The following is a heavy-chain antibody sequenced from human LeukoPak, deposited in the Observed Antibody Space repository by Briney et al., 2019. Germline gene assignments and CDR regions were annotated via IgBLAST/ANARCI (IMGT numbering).Heavy chain of an antibody. CDR1: GGTFSSYA. CDR3: ARGGDGDYPDY. D-gene: IGHD4-17*01. Sequence: KVSCKASGGTFSSYAISWVRQAPGQGLEWMGRIIPILGIANYAQKFQGRVTITADKSTSTAYMELSSLRSEDTAVYYCARGGDGDYPDYWGQGTLVTVSS. CDR2: IIPILGIA. J-gene: IGHJ4*02. V-gene: IGHV1-69*04.